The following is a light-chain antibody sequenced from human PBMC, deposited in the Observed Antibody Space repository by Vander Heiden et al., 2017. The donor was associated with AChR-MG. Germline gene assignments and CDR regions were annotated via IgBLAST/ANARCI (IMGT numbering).Light chain of an antibody. CDR2: DVS. CDR3: SSYKSSSTLYV. Sequence: LTQPASVSGSPGQSITISCTGTSSDVGGSNYVSWYQQHPGKAPKLMIYDVSNRPSGVSNRFSGSKSGNTASLTISGLQAEDEADYYCSSYKSSSTLYVFGTGTKVTVL. J-gene: IGLJ1*01. V-gene: IGLV2-14*01. CDR1: SSDVGGSNY.